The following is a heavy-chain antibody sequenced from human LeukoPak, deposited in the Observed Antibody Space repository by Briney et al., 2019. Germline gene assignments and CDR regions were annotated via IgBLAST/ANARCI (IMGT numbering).Heavy chain of an antibody. Sequence: SQTLSLTCTVSGGSISSGGYYWSWIRQHPGKGLEWIGYIYYSGSTYYNPSLKSRVTISVDTSKNQFSLKLSSVTAADTAVYYCARGTTVVAATPVGYFDYWGQGTLVTVSS. CDR1: GGSISSGGYY. J-gene: IGHJ4*02. V-gene: IGHV4-31*03. D-gene: IGHD2-15*01. CDR3: ARGTTVVAATPVGYFDY. CDR2: IYYSGST.